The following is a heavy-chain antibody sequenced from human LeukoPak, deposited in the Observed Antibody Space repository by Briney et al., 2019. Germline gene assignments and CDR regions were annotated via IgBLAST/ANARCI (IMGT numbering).Heavy chain of an antibody. D-gene: IGHD2-2*01. CDR2: IYAGGRT. CDR1: GLTVSSNY. Sequence: GGSLRLSCAASGLTVSSNYMSWVRQAPGRGLEWVSVIYAGGRTYYADSVKGRFTISRHNSNNTLYLQMNSLRPEDMAVYYCARVIYQLVFDYWGQGTLVSVSS. CDR3: ARVIYQLVFDY. J-gene: IGHJ4*02. V-gene: IGHV3-53*04.